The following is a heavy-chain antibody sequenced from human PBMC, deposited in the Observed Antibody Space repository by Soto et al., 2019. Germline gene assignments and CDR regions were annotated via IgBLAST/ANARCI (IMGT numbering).Heavy chain of an antibody. J-gene: IGHJ3*02. CDR1: GDSVSSNSAA. Sequence: SQTLSLTCAISGDSVSSNSAAWNWIRPSPSRGLEWLGRTYYRSKWYNDYAVSVKSRITINPDTTKNQFSLQLNSVTPEDTAVYYCAREGVPDALDIWGQGTMVTVSS. CDR2: TYYRSKWYN. D-gene: IGHD3-16*01. V-gene: IGHV6-1*01. CDR3: AREGVPDALDI.